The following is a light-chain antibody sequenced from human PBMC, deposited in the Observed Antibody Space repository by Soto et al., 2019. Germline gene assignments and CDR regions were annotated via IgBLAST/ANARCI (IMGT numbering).Light chain of an antibody. J-gene: IGLJ1*01. CDR2: EVS. CDR3: SSYTSSSTLEGV. CDR1: SSDVGGYNY. Sequence: QSVLTQPPSASGSPGQSVTISCTGTSSDVGGYNYVSWYQQHPGKAPKLMIYEVSKRPSGVPDRFSGSKSGNTASLTVSGLQAEDEADYYCSSYTSSSTLEGVFGTGTRSPS. V-gene: IGLV2-8*01.